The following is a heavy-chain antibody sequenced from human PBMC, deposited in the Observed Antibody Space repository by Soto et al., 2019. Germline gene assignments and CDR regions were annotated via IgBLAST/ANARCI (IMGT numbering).Heavy chain of an antibody. CDR2: ISGYNGNA. J-gene: IGHJ4*02. CDR3: ATASGSYRPLNS. D-gene: IGHD1-26*01. Sequence: QVQLVQSGAEVKKPGASVKVSCKASGYTFTSQRIAWVRQAPGQGLEWMGWISGYNGNANCAQKFQDRVNLTTDTSTTTAYMELRRLTSDDTAVYFCATASGSYRPLNSWGQGTLVTVSS. V-gene: IGHV1-18*01. CDR1: GYTFTSQR.